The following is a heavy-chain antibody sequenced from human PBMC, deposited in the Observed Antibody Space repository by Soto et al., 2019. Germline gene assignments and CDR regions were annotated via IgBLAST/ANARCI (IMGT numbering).Heavy chain of an antibody. J-gene: IGHJ6*02. CDR2: MNPNSGNT. V-gene: IGHV1-8*01. CDR3: ARGAFWSGYDGDYYYYGMDV. D-gene: IGHD3-3*01. CDR1: GYTFTSYD. Sequence: QVQLVQSGAEVKKPGASVKVSCKASGYTFTSYDINWVRQSTGQGLEWMGWMNPNSGNTGYAQKFQGRVTMTRNTSISTAYMELSSLRSEDTAVYYCARGAFWSGYDGDYYYYGMDVWGQGTTVTVSS.